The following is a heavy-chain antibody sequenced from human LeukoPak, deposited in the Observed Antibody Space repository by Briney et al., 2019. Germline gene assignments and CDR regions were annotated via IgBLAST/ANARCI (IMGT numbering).Heavy chain of an antibody. CDR3: ARESHCSSTSCRYNWFDP. CDR2: IYHSGST. V-gene: IGHV4-30-2*01. J-gene: IGHJ5*02. Sequence: SQTLSLTCAVSGGSISSGGYSWSWIQQPPGKGLEWIGYIYHSGSTYYNPSLKSRVTISVDRSKNQFSLKLSSVTAADTAVYYCARESHCSSTSCRYNWFDPWGQGTLVTVSS. CDR1: GGSISSGGYS. D-gene: IGHD2-2*01.